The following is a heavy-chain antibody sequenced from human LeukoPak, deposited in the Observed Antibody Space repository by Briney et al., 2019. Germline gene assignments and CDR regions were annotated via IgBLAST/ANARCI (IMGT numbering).Heavy chain of an antibody. CDR2: INSDGRMT. J-gene: IGHJ4*02. CDR3: ARGRGSTSCYFFDY. D-gene: IGHD2-2*01. V-gene: IGHV3-74*01. Sequence: GGSLRVSCAASGFTFSSYWMDWVRQAPGKGLVWVSGINSDGRMTRYAESVKGRFTISRDNAKNTLYLQMNSLRAEDTSVYYCARGRGSTSCYFFDYWGQGTLVTVSS. CDR1: GFTFSSYW.